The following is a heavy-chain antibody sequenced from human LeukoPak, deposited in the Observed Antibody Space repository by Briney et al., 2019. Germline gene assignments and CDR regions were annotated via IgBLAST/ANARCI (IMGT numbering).Heavy chain of an antibody. Sequence: SETLSLTCTVSGGSISSSSYYWGWIRQPPGKGLEWIGSIYYSGSTYYNPSLKSRVTISVDTSKNQFSLKLSSVTAADTAVYYCARDHREGYCSGGSCYSSYYYGMDVWGQGTTVTVSS. CDR3: ARDHREGYCSGGSCYSSYYYGMDV. CDR1: GGSISSSSYY. D-gene: IGHD2-15*01. V-gene: IGHV4-39*07. J-gene: IGHJ6*02. CDR2: IYYSGST.